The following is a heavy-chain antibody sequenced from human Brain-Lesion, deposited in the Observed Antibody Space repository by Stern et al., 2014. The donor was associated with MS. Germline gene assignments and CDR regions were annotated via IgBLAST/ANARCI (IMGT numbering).Heavy chain of an antibody. CDR1: GGSISSSNW. V-gene: IGHV4-4*02. D-gene: IGHD6-13*01. CDR3: ARFPASRPHVFDS. Sequence: QLQLQESGPGLVKPSGTLSLTCAVSGGSISSSNWWSWVRQSPGKGLEWIGESDHSGSTIYNPSLKSRVTVSVDKSKNRSSLNLRSVPAADTAVYFCARFPASRPHVFDSWGQGTLVTVSS. CDR2: SDHSGST. J-gene: IGHJ4*02.